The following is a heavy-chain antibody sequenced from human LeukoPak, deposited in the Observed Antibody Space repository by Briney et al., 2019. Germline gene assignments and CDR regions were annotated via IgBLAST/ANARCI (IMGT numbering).Heavy chain of an antibody. D-gene: IGHD3-10*01. CDR3: ARWYYYGSGRRQFDY. V-gene: IGHV4-30-2*01. J-gene: IGHJ4*02. CDR2: IYHSGST. Sequence: PSQTLSLTCAVSGGSISSGGYSWSWIRQPPGKGLEWIGYIYHSGSTYYNPSLKSRVTISVDRSKNQFSLKLSSVTAADTAVYYCARWYYYGSGRRQFDYWGQGTLVTVSS. CDR1: GGSISSGGYS.